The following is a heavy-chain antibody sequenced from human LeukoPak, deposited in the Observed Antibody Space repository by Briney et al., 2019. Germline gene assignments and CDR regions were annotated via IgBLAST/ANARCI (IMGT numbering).Heavy chain of an antibody. CDR1: GFTFSSYG. J-gene: IGHJ5*02. D-gene: IGHD7-27*01. CDR2: ISYDGSNK. V-gene: IGHV3-30*18. Sequence: PGGSLRLSCAASGFTFSSYGMHWVRQAPGKGLEWVAVISYDGSNKYYADSVKGRFTISRDNSKNTLYLQMNSLRAEDTAVYYCAKDRHWGITGGYNWFDPWGQGTLVTVSS. CDR3: AKDRHWGITGGYNWFDP.